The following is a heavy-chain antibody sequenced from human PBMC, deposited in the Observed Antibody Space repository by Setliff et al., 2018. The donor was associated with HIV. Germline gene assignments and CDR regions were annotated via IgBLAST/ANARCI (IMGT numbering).Heavy chain of an antibody. J-gene: IGHJ4*02. Sequence: SVKVSCKASGGTFSSYAISWVRQAPGQGLEWMGGIIPIIGITNQAQKFQGRVTITADKSTNTAYMELSSLRSEDTAVYYCAREGSPIYYFDYWSQGTLVTVSS. V-gene: IGHV1-69*10. D-gene: IGHD3-10*01. CDR1: GGTFSSYA. CDR3: AREGSPIYYFDY. CDR2: IIPIIGIT.